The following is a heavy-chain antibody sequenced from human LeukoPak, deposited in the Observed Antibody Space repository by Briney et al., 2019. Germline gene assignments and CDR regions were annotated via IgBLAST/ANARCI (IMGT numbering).Heavy chain of an antibody. D-gene: IGHD4-23*01. J-gene: IGHJ4*02. Sequence: PGRSLRLSCAASGFSFTSYGMHWVRQAPGKGLEWVAVIWYDGTNKYYADSVKGRFTISRDTSNNMLYLQMNSLRAEDTAVYYCARVSESGNSDYWGQGTLVTVFS. V-gene: IGHV3-33*01. CDR1: GFSFTSYG. CDR3: ARVSESGNSDY. CDR2: IWYDGTNK.